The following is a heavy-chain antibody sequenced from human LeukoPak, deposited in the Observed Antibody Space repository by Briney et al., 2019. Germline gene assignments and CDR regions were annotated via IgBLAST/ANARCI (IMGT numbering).Heavy chain of an antibody. V-gene: IGHV3-21*01. Sequence: PGGSLRLSCAASGFTFSSYSMNWVRQAPGKGLEWVSSISSSSSYIYYADSVKGRLTISRDNAKNSLYLQMNSLRAEDTAVYYCAKWGDYDILTGYYVSDFWGQGTLVTVSS. D-gene: IGHD3-9*01. CDR2: ISSSSSYI. J-gene: IGHJ4*02. CDR3: AKWGDYDILTGYYVSDF. CDR1: GFTFSSYS.